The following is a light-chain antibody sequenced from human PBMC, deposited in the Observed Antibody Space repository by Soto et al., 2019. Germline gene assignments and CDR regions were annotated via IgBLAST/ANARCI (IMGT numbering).Light chain of an antibody. CDR1: TGAGTSGHY. Sequence: QTVVTQEPSLTVSPGGTVTLTCGSSTGAGTSGHYPYWFQQKPGQAPRTLIYDTTKKHSWTPARFSGSLLGGKAALTLTGAQPEDEAEYYCLLSYTRARHVVFGGGTKVTVL. V-gene: IGLV7-46*01. CDR3: LLSYTRARHVV. J-gene: IGLJ2*01. CDR2: DTT.